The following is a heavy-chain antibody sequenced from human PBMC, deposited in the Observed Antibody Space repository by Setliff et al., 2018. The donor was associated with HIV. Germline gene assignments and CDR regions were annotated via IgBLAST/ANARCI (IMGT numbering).Heavy chain of an antibody. V-gene: IGHV4-4*08. J-gene: IGHJ4*02. CDR1: GGSISSHY. Sequence: SETLSLTCTVSGGSISSHYWSWIRQPPGKGLEWIGHIHITGNTDYNPSLKSRVTISLDTARNQFSLELTSVTATDTAVYYCARDRRDDYYLTAYFDSLGQGTLVTVSS. CDR2: IHITGNT. D-gene: IGHD1-26*01. CDR3: ARDRRDDYYLTAYFDS.